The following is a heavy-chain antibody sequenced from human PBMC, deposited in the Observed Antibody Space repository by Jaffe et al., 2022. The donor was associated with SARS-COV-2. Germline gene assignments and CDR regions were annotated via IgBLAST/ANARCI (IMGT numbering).Heavy chain of an antibody. CDR1: GFSFSDYY. J-gene: IGHJ3*02. CDR3: ASPGGWHTRRDAFDI. Sequence: QVQLAESGGGLVKPGGSLRLSCAASGFSFSDYYMSWIRQAPGKGLEWVSYISGGSDTIYYADSVKGRFTISRDNAKNSLFLQMNSLTTDDTAVYYCASPGGWHTRRDAFDIWGQGTMVTVSS. D-gene: IGHD2-15*01. CDR2: ISGGSDTI. V-gene: IGHV3-11*01.